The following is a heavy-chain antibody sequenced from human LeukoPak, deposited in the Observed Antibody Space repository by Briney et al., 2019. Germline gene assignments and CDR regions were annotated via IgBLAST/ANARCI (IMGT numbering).Heavy chain of an antibody. Sequence: SETLSLTCTVSGYSISSGYYWGWIRQPAGKGLERIGRIYIRGSTSYNPALKSRVTISVDTSKNQFSLKLSSVTAADTAVYYCARGYWFYFDYWGQGTLVTVSS. V-gene: IGHV4-38-2*02. J-gene: IGHJ4*02. D-gene: IGHD2-8*02. CDR3: ARGYWFYFDY. CDR2: IYIRGST. CDR1: GYSISSGYY.